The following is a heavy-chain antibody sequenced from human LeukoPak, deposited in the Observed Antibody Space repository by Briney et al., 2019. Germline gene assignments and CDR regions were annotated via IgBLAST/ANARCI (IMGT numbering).Heavy chain of an antibody. V-gene: IGHV4-39*01. CDR2: IYYSGST. CDR3: AGLYGDGYNAEYFQH. CDR1: GGSISSSSYY. D-gene: IGHD5-24*01. Sequence: PSETLSLTCTVSGGSISSSSYYWGWIRQPPGKGLEWIGSIYYSGSTYYNPSLKSRVTISVDTSKNQFSLKLSSVTAADTAVYYCAGLYGDGYNAEYFQHWGQGTLVTVSS. J-gene: IGHJ1*01.